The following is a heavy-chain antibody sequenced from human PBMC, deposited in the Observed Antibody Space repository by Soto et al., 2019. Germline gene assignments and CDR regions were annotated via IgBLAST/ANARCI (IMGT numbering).Heavy chain of an antibody. D-gene: IGHD3-10*01. V-gene: IGHV4-31*03. CDR1: GGSISSGGYY. CDR2: IYYSGST. CDR3: AREGRSSLYYYYGMDV. Sequence: SETLSLTCTVSGGSISSGGYYWSWIRQHPGKGLEWIGYIYYSGSTYYNPSLKSRVTISVDTSKNQFSLKLSSVTAADTAVYYCAREGRSSLYYYYGMDVWGQGTTVTVSS. J-gene: IGHJ6*02.